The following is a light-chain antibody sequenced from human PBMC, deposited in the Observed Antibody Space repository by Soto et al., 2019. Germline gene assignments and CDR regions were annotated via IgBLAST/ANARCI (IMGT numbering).Light chain of an antibody. CDR2: SAS. J-gene: IGKJ3*01. Sequence: DIPMTQSPSSLSASIGDRVTITCRASQGISNYLAWYQQEPGKVPKLLIYSASTLLLGVPSRFSDSGSGTDFTLTIINLQPEDVATYYCQKHNSAPFTFGPGTKVDIK. V-gene: IGKV1-27*01. CDR3: QKHNSAPFT. CDR1: QGISNY.